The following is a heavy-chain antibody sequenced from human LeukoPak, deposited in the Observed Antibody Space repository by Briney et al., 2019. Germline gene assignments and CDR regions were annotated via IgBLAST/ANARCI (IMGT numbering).Heavy chain of an antibody. CDR3: ASAILTCYPFDY. CDR1: GFTFSSYE. V-gene: IGHV3-48*03. D-gene: IGHD3-9*01. Sequence: GGSLRLSCAASGFTFSSYEMNWVRQAPGKGLEWVSYISSSGSTIYYADSVKGRFTISRDNAKNSLYLQMNSLRAEDTGVYYCASAILTCYPFDYWGQGTLVTVSS. CDR2: ISSSGSTI. J-gene: IGHJ4*02.